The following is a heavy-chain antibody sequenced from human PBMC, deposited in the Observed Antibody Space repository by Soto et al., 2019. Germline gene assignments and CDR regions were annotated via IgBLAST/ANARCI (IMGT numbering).Heavy chain of an antibody. J-gene: IGHJ3*02. V-gene: IGHV3-23*01. CDR2: ISGSGGST. D-gene: IGHD5-12*01. Sequence: GGSLRLSCAASGFTFSSYAMSWVRQAPGKGLEWVSAISGSGGSTYYADSVKGRFTISRDNSKNTLYLQMNSLRAEDTAVYYCARDRVDIVTTIGIHDAFDIWGQGTMVTVSS. CDR1: GFTFSSYA. CDR3: ARDRVDIVTTIGIHDAFDI.